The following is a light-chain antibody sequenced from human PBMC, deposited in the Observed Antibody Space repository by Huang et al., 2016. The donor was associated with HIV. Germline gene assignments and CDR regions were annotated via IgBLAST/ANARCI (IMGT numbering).Light chain of an antibody. Sequence: EIVMTQSQATLSVSPEQRVTLPCRAIRSVSTNLACYQQRHGQAPRLLIYGSSTRAPCIPARFSGSGSGTDFSLTISSLQSEDFALYYCHQYNNWLLSFGGGTRV. V-gene: IGKV3-15*01. CDR2: GSS. CDR3: HQYNNWLLS. CDR1: RSVSTN. J-gene: IGKJ4*01.